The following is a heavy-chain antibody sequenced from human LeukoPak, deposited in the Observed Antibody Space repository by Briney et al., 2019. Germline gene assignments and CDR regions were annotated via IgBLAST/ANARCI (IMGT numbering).Heavy chain of an antibody. V-gene: IGHV3-23*01. CDR2: ITGSAGGT. CDR3: AKDSQPAAGPTEFDP. J-gene: IGHJ5*02. CDR1: GXTFSNYA. Sequence: GGSLRLSCAASGXTFSNYAMSWVRQAPGKGLEWVSAITGSAGGTYYADSVKGRFTISRDNSKSTLSLQMNSLRAEDTAVYYCAKDSQPAAGPTEFDPWGQGTLVTVSS. D-gene: IGHD6-13*01.